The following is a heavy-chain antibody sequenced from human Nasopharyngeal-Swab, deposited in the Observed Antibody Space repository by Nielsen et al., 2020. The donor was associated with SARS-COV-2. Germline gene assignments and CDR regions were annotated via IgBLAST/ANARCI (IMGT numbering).Heavy chain of an antibody. V-gene: IGHV4-59*01. CDR2: IYYSGST. D-gene: IGHD2-15*01. CDR3: ARGYCSGGSCYRYYYYYYMDV. J-gene: IGHJ6*03. Sequence: RQAPGKGLEWIGYIYYSGSTKYNPSLKSRVTISVDTFKNQFSLKLSSVTAADTAVYYCARGYCSGGSCYRYYYYYYMDVWGKGTTVTVSS.